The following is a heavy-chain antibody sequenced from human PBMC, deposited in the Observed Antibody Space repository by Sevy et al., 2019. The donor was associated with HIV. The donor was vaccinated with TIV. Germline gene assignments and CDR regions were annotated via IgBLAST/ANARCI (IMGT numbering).Heavy chain of an antibody. CDR2: IGSDGETT. Sequence: GGSLRLSCAASGFPFSSYSFYWVRQAPGKGLEYVSAIGSDGETTLYASSVKGRFTISRDNSKNSVFLQMGRLRSEDMGVYYCARDSGTYHALDLWGRGTMVTDSS. CDR1: GFPFSSYS. D-gene: IGHD1-26*01. J-gene: IGHJ3*01. CDR3: ARDSGTYHALDL. V-gene: IGHV3-64*01.